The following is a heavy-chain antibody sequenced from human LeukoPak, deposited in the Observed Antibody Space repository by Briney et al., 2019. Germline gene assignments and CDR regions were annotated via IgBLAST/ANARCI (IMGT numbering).Heavy chain of an antibody. CDR3: AKDYSSSAWYVFDY. CDR1: GFTFSSYA. CDR2: ISGSGGST. V-gene: IGHV3-23*01. Sequence: PGGSLRLSCAASGFTFSSYAMSWVRQAPGKGLELVSGISGSGGSTYYAASVKGRFTISRDNSKNTLYLQMNSLRAEDTAVYYCAKDYSSSAWYVFDYWGQGTLVTVSS. J-gene: IGHJ4*02. D-gene: IGHD6-19*01.